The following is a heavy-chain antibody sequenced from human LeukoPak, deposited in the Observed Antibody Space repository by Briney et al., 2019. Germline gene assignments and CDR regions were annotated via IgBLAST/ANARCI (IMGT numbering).Heavy chain of an antibody. V-gene: IGHV4-4*07. CDR3: ARGPYSYDSSGAFDI. D-gene: IGHD3-22*01. CDR2: ISSSGST. J-gene: IGHJ3*02. CDR1: GGSINVFY. Sequence: SETLSLTCSVSGGSINVFYWSWIRQPAGKGLEWIGRISSSGSTNYNPSLKSRVTMSVDTSKNQFSLKLSSVTAADTAVYFCARGPYSYDSSGAFDIWGQGTMVTVSS.